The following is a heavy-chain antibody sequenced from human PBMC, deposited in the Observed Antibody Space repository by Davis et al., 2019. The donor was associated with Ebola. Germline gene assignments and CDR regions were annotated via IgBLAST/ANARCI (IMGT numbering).Heavy chain of an antibody. Sequence: MPSETLSLTCTVSGGSISSSSYYWGWIRQPPGKGLEWIGSIYYSGSTYYNPSLKSRVTISVDKSKNQFSLKLSSVTAADTAVYYCASTNVVYDFWSGMVSGWFDPWGQGTLVTVSS. CDR1: GGSISSSSYY. CDR3: ASTNVVYDFWSGMVSGWFDP. V-gene: IGHV4-39*07. J-gene: IGHJ5*02. D-gene: IGHD3-3*01. CDR2: IYYSGST.